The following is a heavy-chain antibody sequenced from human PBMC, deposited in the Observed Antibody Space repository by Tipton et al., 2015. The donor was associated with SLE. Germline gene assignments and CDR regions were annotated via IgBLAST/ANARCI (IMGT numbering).Heavy chain of an antibody. V-gene: IGHV3-9*01. J-gene: IGHJ5*02. Sequence: RSLRLSCAASRITFDDYAMHWVRQAPGKGLEWVSGISWNSGSIGYADSVKGRFTISRDNAKNSLYLQMNSLRAEDTALYYCAMEQQLVGAWGQGTLVTVSS. CDR1: RITFDDYA. CDR3: AMEQQLVGA. D-gene: IGHD6-13*01. CDR2: ISWNSGSI.